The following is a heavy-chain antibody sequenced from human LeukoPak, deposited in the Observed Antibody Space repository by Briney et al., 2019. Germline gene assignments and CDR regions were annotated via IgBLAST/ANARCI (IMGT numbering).Heavy chain of an antibody. D-gene: IGHD3-10*01. CDR2: INSNGSST. CDR1: GFTFSSYW. Sequence: GGSLRLSCAASGFTFSSYWMHWVRQAPGKGLVWVSRINSNGSSTSYADSVKGRFTISRDNAKNTLYLQMNSLRAEDTAVYYCASYYGSGSPESYYYYYYMDVWGKGTTVTISS. J-gene: IGHJ6*03. CDR3: ASYYGSGSPESYYYYYYMDV. V-gene: IGHV3-74*01.